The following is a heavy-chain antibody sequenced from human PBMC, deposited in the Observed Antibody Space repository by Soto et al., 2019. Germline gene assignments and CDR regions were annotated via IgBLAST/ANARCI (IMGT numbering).Heavy chain of an antibody. D-gene: IGHD2-2*01. CDR2: IYYSGST. J-gene: IGHJ4*02. CDR3: ARGSTSWYLFDY. V-gene: IGHV4-59*01. CDR1: GGSISSYY. Sequence: SETLSLTCTVSGGSISSYYWSWIRQPPGKGLEWTGYIYYSGSTNYNPSLKSRVTISVDTSKNQFSLKLSSVTAADTAVYYCARGSTSWYLFDYWGQGTLVTVSS.